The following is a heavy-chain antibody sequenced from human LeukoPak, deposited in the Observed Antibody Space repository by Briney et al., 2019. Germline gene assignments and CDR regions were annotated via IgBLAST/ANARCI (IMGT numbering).Heavy chain of an antibody. J-gene: IGHJ4*02. CDR3: ARVGLGIGNYFDY. CDR2: ISSSGSTI. D-gene: IGHD7-27*01. Sequence: PGGSLRLSCAASGFTFSSYGMSWVRQAPGKGLEWVSSISSSGSTIYYADSVKGRFTISRDNAKNSLYLQMNSLRAEDTAVYYCARVGLGIGNYFDYWGQGTLVTVSS. CDR1: GFTFSSYG. V-gene: IGHV3-48*04.